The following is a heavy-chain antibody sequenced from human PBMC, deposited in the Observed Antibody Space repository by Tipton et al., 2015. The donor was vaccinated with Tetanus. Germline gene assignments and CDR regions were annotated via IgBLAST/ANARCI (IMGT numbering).Heavy chain of an antibody. V-gene: IGHV3-30-3*01. CDR3: ARGSRYFDL. J-gene: IGHJ2*01. CDR1: GFTFSSYA. CDR2: ISYDGTNK. D-gene: IGHD6-13*01. Sequence: SLRLSCAASGFTFSSYAMHWVRQAPGKGLEWVAIISYDGTNKYNADSVKGRFTISRDNSKNTLYLQMNSLRAEDTAVYYCARGSRYFDLWGRGTLVTVSS.